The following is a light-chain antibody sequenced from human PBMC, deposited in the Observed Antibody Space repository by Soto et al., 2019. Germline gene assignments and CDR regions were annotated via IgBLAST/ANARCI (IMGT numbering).Light chain of an antibody. V-gene: IGLV2-18*02. J-gene: IGLJ2*01. CDR3: SSYTSSSTVV. CDR1: SSDVGSYNR. CDR2: EVS. Sequence: QSALTQPPSVSGSPGQSVTISCTGTSSDVGSYNRVSWYQQPPGTAPKFMIYEVSNRPSGVPDRFSGSKSGNTASLTISGLHDEDEADYYCSSYTSSSTVVFGGGTKLTVL.